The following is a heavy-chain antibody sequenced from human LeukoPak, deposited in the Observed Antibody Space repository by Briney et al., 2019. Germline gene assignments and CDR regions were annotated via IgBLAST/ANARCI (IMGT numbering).Heavy chain of an antibody. V-gene: IGHV4-4*02. D-gene: IGHD3-3*01. Sequence: SGTLSLTCAVSGGFISSSNWWSWVRQPPGKGLEWIGEIYQSDITNYNPSLKSRVAISVDKSKNQFSLMLSSVTAADTAVYYCARGLRFLEWLFRPPPPHNWFDPWGQGTLVTVSS. J-gene: IGHJ5*02. CDR2: IYQSDIT. CDR1: GGFISSSNW. CDR3: ARGLRFLEWLFRPPPPHNWFDP.